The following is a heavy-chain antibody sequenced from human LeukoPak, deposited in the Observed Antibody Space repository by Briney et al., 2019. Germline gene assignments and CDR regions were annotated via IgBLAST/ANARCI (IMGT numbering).Heavy chain of an antibody. CDR2: IYYSGST. D-gene: IGHD2-15*01. J-gene: IGHJ4*02. V-gene: IGHV4-59*12. CDR3: ARGSATGFDY. CDR1: GGSISSYY. Sequence: SETLSLTCTVSGGSISSYYWSWIRQPPGKGLEWIGYIYYSGSTNYNPSLKSRVTISVDTSKNQFSLKLSSVTAADTAVYYCARGSATGFDYWGQGTLVTVSS.